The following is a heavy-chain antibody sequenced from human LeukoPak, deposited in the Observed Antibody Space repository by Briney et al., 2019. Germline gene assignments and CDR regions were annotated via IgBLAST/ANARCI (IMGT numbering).Heavy chain of an antibody. V-gene: IGHV1-8*03. CDR3: ARGLKATVNWFDP. J-gene: IGHJ5*02. CDR1: GGTFSSYA. CDR2: VNPNSGNT. D-gene: IGHD4-11*01. Sequence: ASVKVSCKASGGTFSSYAISWVRQATGQGLEWMGWVNPNSGNTGYAQKFQGRVTITRNTSISTAYMELSSLRSEDTAVYYCARGLKATVNWFDPWGQGTLVTVPS.